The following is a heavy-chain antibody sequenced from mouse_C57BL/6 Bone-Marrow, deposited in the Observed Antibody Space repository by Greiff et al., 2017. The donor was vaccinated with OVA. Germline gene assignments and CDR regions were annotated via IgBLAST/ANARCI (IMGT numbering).Heavy chain of an antibody. CDR1: GFTFSSYA. CDR3: ARGGGSSKGYYFDY. CDR2: ISDGGSYT. D-gene: IGHD1-1*01. J-gene: IGHJ2*01. Sequence: EVHLVESGGGLVKPGGSLKLSCAASGFTFSSYAMSWVRQTPEKRLEWVATISDGGSYTYYPDNVKGRFTISRDNAKNNLYLQMSHLKAEDTAMYYCARGGGSSKGYYFDYWGQGTTLTVSS. V-gene: IGHV5-4*01.